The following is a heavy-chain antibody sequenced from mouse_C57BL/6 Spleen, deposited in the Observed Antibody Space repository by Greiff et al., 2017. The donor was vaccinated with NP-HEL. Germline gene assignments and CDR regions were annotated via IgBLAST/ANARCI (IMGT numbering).Heavy chain of an antibody. V-gene: IGHV1-53*01. CDR3: SRCDGYDVRFAY. Sequence: VQLQQSGTELVKPGASVKLSCKASGYTFTSYWMHWVKQRPGQGLEWIGNINPSNGGTNYNEKFKSKATLTVDKSSSTAYMQLSSLTSEDSAVYYCSRCDGYDVRFAYWGQGTLVTVSA. CDR2: INPSNGGT. J-gene: IGHJ3*01. D-gene: IGHD2-2*01. CDR1: GYTFTSYW.